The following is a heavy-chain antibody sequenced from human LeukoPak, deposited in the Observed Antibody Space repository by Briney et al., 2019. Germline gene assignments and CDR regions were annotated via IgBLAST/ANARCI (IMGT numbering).Heavy chain of an antibody. CDR1: GGSISSSSYY. V-gene: IGHV4-39*07. CDR3: ARPISSSWEYYFAY. D-gene: IGHD6-6*01. Sequence: SQTLSPTCTVAGGSISSSSYYWGWIRQPPGKGLEWTGSIYYSGSTYYNPCLKSRVPISGDTSKTQFSLKLSSVTAADTAVYYCARPISSSWEYYFAYWGQGTLVTVSS. J-gene: IGHJ4*02. CDR2: IYYSGST.